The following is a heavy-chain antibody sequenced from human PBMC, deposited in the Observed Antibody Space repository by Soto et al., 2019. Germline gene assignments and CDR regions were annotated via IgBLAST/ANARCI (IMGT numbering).Heavy chain of an antibody. V-gene: IGHV4-34*01. Sequence: PSETLSLTCAVYGASLSDNYCNWLRQPPGKWLDWIGEINHSGNTNYNPSLRSRVTISIDTSKNQLSLNLRSVSAADTAVYYCARGRGEFDAWGKGT. J-gene: IGHJ5*02. CDR3: ARGRGEFDA. D-gene: IGHD2-21*01. CDR2: INHSGNT. CDR1: GASLSDNY.